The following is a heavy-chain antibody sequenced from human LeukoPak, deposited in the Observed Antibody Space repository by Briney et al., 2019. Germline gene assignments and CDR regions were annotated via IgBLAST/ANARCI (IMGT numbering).Heavy chain of an antibody. CDR3: AKGVVPAAPFDY. CDR2: ITSSSTTM. Sequence: GGSLRLSCAASGFTFDSYSMNWVRQAPGKGLEWVSYITSSSTTMYYADSVKGRFTISRDNAKKSLYLQMNSLRAEDTAVYYCAKGVVPAAPFDYWGQGTLVTVSS. CDR1: GFTFDSYS. J-gene: IGHJ4*02. D-gene: IGHD2-2*01. V-gene: IGHV3-48*01.